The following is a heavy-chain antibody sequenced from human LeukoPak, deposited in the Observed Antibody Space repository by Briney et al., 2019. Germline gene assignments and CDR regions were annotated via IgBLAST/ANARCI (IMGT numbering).Heavy chain of an antibody. D-gene: IGHD3-9*01. CDR2: IYAGGST. J-gene: IGHJ4*01. CDR1: GFRVTNDY. Sequence: TGGSLRLSCAVSGFRVTNDYMNWVRQAPGKGLEWVSIIYAGGSTYYADSVKGRFTISRDSSNNTLFLQMSNLRADDSGLYYCATDIRSSPLGFWGHGTLVTVS. V-gene: IGHV3-66*01. CDR3: ATDIRSSPLGF.